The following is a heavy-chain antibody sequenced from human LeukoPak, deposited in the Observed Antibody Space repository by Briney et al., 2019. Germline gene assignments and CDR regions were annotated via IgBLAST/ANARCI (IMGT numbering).Heavy chain of an antibody. J-gene: IGHJ4*02. D-gene: IGHD3-22*01. CDR2: ISSSGSTI. Sequence: GGSLRLSCAASGCTFSDYYMTWIRQAPGKGLEWVSYISSSGSTIYYADSVKGRFTISRDNAKNSLYLQMNSLRAEDTAVYYCARDRGDSSGYSEFDYWGQGTLVTVSS. CDR1: GCTFSDYY. CDR3: ARDRGDSSGYSEFDY. V-gene: IGHV3-11*04.